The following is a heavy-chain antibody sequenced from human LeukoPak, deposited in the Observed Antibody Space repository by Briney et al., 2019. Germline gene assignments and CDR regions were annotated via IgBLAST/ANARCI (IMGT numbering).Heavy chain of an antibody. CDR3: AGIRRSYGDFVLPLDP. D-gene: IGHD2-21*02. J-gene: IGHJ5*02. CDR1: GGSFNDYY. CDR2: XXHSGSS. Sequence: PSETLSLTCAVYGGSFNDYYWAWIRQPXXXXXXXXXXXXHSGSSTYNASLKSRVVISVDTSKSHFSLSLISVTAADTAVYYCAGIRRSYGDFVLPLDPWGQGTLVTVSS. V-gene: IGHV4-34*01.